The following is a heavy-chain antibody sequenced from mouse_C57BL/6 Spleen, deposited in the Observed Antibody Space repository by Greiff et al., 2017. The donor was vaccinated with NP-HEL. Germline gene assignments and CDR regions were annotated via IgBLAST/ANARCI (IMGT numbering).Heavy chain of an antibody. CDR1: GSTFTRYW. D-gene: IGHD2-1*01. Sequence: QVQLQQPGAELVKPGASVKVSCKASGSTFTRYWLHWVKQRPGPGLEWIGRIPPSASDTNYNQKFKGKATLTVDKSSSTAYMQLSSLTSEDSAVYYCAIPYYGNYLADWGQGTLVTVSA. CDR3: AIPYYGNYLAD. J-gene: IGHJ3*01. V-gene: IGHV1-74*01. CDR2: IPPSASDT.